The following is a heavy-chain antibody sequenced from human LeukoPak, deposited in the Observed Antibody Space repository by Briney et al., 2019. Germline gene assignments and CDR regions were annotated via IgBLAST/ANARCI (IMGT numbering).Heavy chain of an antibody. CDR1: GGSIGSYY. Sequence: SETLSLTCTVSGGSIGSYYWTWIRQPPGKGLEWIGYIYYSGSTNYNPSLKSRVTISVDTSKNQFSLKLSSVTAADTAVYYCARHDDTYGPWGQGTLVTVSS. CDR3: ARHDDTYGP. V-gene: IGHV4-59*08. CDR2: IYYSGST. D-gene: IGHD3-22*01. J-gene: IGHJ5*02.